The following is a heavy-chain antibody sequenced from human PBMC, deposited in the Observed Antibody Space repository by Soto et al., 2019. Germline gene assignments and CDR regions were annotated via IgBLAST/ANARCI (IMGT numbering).Heavy chain of an antibody. D-gene: IGHD2-15*01. CDR1: GYTFTSYG. V-gene: IGHV1-18*01. J-gene: IGHJ6*02. Sequence: GASVKVSCKASGYTFTSYGISWVRQAPGQGLEWMGWISAYNGNTNYAQKLQGRVTMTTATSTSTAYMVLRSLRSDDTAVYYGARAGRKGDGICSGGSCLLNGNYYYYYYGMDVWGQGTTVTVSS. CDR2: ISAYNGNT. CDR3: ARAGRKGDGICSGGSCLLNGNYYYYYYGMDV.